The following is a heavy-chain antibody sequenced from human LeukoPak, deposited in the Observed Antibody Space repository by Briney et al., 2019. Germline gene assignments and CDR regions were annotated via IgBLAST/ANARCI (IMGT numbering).Heavy chain of an antibody. CDR3: ASRTPSGIAVAGSIDY. Sequence: SVKVSCMASGGTFSSYAISWVRQAPGQGLEWMGRIIPIFGTANYAQKFQGRATITADKSTSTAYMGLSSLRSEDTAVYYCASRTPSGIAVAGSIDYWGQGTLVTVSS. J-gene: IGHJ4*02. CDR2: IIPIFGTA. V-gene: IGHV1-69*06. D-gene: IGHD6-19*01. CDR1: GGTFSSYA.